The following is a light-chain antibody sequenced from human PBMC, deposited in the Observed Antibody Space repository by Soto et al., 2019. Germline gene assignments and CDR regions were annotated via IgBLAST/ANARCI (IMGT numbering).Light chain of an antibody. CDR2: DNS. CDR1: SSNIGAGYD. J-gene: IGLJ1*01. V-gene: IGLV1-40*01. Sequence: QSVLTQPPSVSGAPGQRVTISCTGSSSNIGAGYDVHWYQQLPGTAPKALIYDNSNRPAGVPDRCSGSKSGTSASLAITGLQAEDEAYYYCQSYDSSLSGYVFGTGTKVTVL. CDR3: QSYDSSLSGYV.